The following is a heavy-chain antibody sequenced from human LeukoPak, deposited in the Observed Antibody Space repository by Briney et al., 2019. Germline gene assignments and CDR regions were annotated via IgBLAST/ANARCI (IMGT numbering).Heavy chain of an antibody. D-gene: IGHD2/OR15-2a*01. Sequence: GGSLRLSCVASGVNVSSDYMSWVRQAPGEGLQWVSLIYSGGSAYYADSVKGRFTIYRHNSKNTLYLQMSRLRTEDTAIYYCARRMTFGGPGTLVTVSS. CDR1: GVNVSSDY. CDR3: ARRMTF. V-gene: IGHV3-53*04. CDR2: IYSGGSA. J-gene: IGHJ4*02.